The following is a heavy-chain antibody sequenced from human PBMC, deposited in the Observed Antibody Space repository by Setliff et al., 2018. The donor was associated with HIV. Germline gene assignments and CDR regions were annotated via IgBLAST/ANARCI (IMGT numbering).Heavy chain of an antibody. CDR1: GLTLRNHV. CDR3: TTAGHGTLDFDY. CDR2: LATDESVT. V-gene: IGHV3-30*03. J-gene: IGHJ4*02. D-gene: IGHD1-1*01. Sequence: GGSLRLSCAVSGLTLRNHVMHWVRQAPGKGLEWVAVLATDESVTNYADSVRGRFTISRDDSKNTLFLQMNSLKAEDTALYYCTTAGHGTLDFDYWGQGTRVTVSS.